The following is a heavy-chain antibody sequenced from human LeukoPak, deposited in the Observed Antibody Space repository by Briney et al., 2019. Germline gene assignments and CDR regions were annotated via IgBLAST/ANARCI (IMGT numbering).Heavy chain of an antibody. Sequence: ASVKVSCKASGGTFSIYAISWVRQAPGQGLEWVGGIIPIFGTANYAQKFQGRVTITTDESTSTAYMELSSLRSEDTAVYYCARGLYCSRTSCYELDPWGQGTLVTVSS. CDR1: GGTFSIYA. CDR3: ARGLYCSRTSCYELDP. D-gene: IGHD2-2*01. CDR2: IIPIFGTA. J-gene: IGHJ5*02. V-gene: IGHV1-69*05.